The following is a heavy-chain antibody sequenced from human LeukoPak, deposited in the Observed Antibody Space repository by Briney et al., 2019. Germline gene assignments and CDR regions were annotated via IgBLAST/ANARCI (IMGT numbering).Heavy chain of an antibody. D-gene: IGHD3-9*01. CDR2: IEYSGST. CDR3: ARTSGDWLSWAWIGVDV. J-gene: IGHJ6*02. CDR1: GVSFSGYY. Sequence: PSETLSLTCAVYGVSFSGYYWNWIRQPPGKGLEWIGEIEYSGSTKYNPSLKSRVTISADTSKNQFSLKLSSVTAADTAVYYCARTSGDWLSWAWIGVDVWGQGTTVTVS. V-gene: IGHV4-34*01.